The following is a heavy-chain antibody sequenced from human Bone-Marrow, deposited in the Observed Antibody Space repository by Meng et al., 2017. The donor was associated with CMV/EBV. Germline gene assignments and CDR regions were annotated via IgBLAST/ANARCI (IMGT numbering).Heavy chain of an antibody. CDR3: AGGYSYGSLNFDY. J-gene: IGHJ4*02. D-gene: IGHD5-18*01. CDR1: GYTFTGYY. Sequence: CKASGYTFTGYYMHWVRQAPGQGLGWMGWINPNSGDTNYAQKFQGRVTMTRDTSISTAYMELRRLRSDDTAVYYCAGGYSYGSLNFDYWGQGTLVTVSS. V-gene: IGHV1-2*02. CDR2: INPNSGDT.